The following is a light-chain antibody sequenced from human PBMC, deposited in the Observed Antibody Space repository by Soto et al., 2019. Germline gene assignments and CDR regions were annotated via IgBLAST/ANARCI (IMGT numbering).Light chain of an antibody. CDR1: SSDGGVYNY. J-gene: IGLJ1*01. V-gene: IGLV2-14*03. Sequence: QSALTQPASVSGSPGQSISISCTGTSSDGGVYNYVSWYQHQPGKAPKLVIFDVSGRPSGISNRFSGSKSANTDSLTISGLRPEDEADYYCSSYTDFNLYVLGTGTKDTVL. CDR2: DVS. CDR3: SSYTDFNLYV.